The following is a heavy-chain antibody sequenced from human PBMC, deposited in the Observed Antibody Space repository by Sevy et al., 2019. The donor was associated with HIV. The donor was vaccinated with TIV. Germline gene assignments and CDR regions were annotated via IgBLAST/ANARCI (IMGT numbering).Heavy chain of an antibody. Sequence: GGSLRLSCAASEFTFSSYAMSWVRQAPGKGLEWVSGIGGSGSSTYYADFVKGRFTISRDNSKNTLYLQMNSLTVEDTAVYYCAKSRSDCCFDDVFDVWGHGTMVTVSS. V-gene: IGHV3-23*01. CDR3: AKSRSDCCFDDVFDV. D-gene: IGHD2-21*02. CDR1: EFTFSSYA. J-gene: IGHJ3*01. CDR2: IGGSGSST.